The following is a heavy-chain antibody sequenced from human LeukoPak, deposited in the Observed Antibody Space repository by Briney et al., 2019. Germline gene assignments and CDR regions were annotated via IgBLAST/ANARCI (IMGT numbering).Heavy chain of an antibody. CDR1: GYTLTELS. CDR2: FDPEDGET. CDR3: ATRVGVPYYYESSGYYNAFDI. V-gene: IGHV1-24*01. Sequence: ASVKVSCKVSGYTLTELSMHWVRQAPGKGLEWMGGFDPEDGETIYAQKFQGRVTMTEDTSTDTAYMELSSLRSEDTAVYYCATRVGVPYYYESSGYYNAFDIWGQGTMVTVSS. J-gene: IGHJ3*02. D-gene: IGHD3-22*01.